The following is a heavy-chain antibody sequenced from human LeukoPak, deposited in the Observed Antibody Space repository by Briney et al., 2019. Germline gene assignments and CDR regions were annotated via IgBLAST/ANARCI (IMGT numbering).Heavy chain of an antibody. CDR1: GYTFTTYA. CDR2: INAGDGNT. CDR3: ARGDCSGGSCWNYFDD. D-gene: IGHD2-15*01. Sequence: GASVKVSCKTSGYTFTTYAMYWVRRAPGQRLEWMGWINAGDGNTKYSQKFQGKVTITRDTSASTAYMELSSLRSEDTAVYYCARGDCSGGSCWNYFDDWGEGTLVTVSS. J-gene: IGHJ4*02. V-gene: IGHV1-3*01.